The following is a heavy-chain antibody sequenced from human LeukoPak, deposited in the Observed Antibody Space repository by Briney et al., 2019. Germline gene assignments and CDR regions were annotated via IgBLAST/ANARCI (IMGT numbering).Heavy chain of an antibody. Sequence: SETLSLTCAVYGGSFSGYYWSWIRQPPGKGLEWIGEINHSGSTNYNPSLKSRVTISVDTSKNQFSLKLSSVTAADTAVYYCARQRGLRYFDWSRRAGFDYWGQGTLVTVSS. J-gene: IGHJ4*02. CDR3: ARQRGLRYFDWSRRAGFDY. D-gene: IGHD3-9*01. CDR1: GGSFSGYY. V-gene: IGHV4-34*01. CDR2: INHSGST.